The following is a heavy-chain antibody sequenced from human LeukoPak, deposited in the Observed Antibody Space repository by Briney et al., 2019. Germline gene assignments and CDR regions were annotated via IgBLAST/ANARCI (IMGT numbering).Heavy chain of an antibody. CDR3: GSIDLDS. CDR1: GYTLTELS. CDR2: EDGGP. D-gene: IGHD3-22*01. J-gene: IGHJ4*02. Sequence: ASVTVSCTVSGYTLTELSIHWVRQAPGKGLEWMGGEDGGPIYAQKFQGRVTMTEDTSTDAAYMDVRSLRCEDTAVYYCGSIDLDSWGQGTLVTVSS. V-gene: IGHV1-24*01.